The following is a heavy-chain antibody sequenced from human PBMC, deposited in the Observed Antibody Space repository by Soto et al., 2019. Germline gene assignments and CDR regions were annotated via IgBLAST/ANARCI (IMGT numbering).Heavy chain of an antibody. Sequence: GESLKISFKGSGYSFTSYWIGWVRQMPGKGLEWMGIIYPGDSDTRYSPSFQGQVTISADKSISTAYLQWSSLKASDTAMYYCARNRAELAYCGGDCYFDYWGQGTLVTVSS. CDR1: GYSFTSYW. D-gene: IGHD2-21*02. CDR3: ARNRAELAYCGGDCYFDY. J-gene: IGHJ4*02. V-gene: IGHV5-51*01. CDR2: IYPGDSDT.